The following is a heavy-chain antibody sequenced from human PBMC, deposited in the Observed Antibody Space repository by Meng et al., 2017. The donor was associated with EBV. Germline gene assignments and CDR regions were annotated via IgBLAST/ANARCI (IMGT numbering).Heavy chain of an antibody. Sequence: QVQLGQPGAEVKNPGASVKVSCKASGYAFTSYILHWVRQAPGQRLEWMGWINVGVGYTKYSQKFQGRVTISSDTSATTGYMELSSLRSEDTAVYYCVRGPPVGVPGPGDYWGQGTLVTVSS. CDR2: INVGVGYT. CDR3: VRGPPVGVPGPGDY. CDR1: GYAFTSYI. J-gene: IGHJ4*02. D-gene: IGHD2-21*01. V-gene: IGHV1-3*01.